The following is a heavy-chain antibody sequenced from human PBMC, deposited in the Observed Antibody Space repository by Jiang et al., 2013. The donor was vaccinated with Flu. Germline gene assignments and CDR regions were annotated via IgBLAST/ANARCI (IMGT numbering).Heavy chain of an antibody. D-gene: IGHD2-2*01. CDR3: TRDVVPTQSRPTMDFPGRSEYFQH. CDR2: IDPGDNGT. J-gene: IGHJ1*01. CDR1: GYTFTSFF. V-gene: IGHV1-46*01. Sequence: CKASGYTFTSFFFHWVRQAPGQGLEWMGIIDPGDNGTIYAQKFQGRLTMTTDTSTSTVYMELSSLRSEDTAIYYCTRDVVPTQSRPTMDFPGRSEYFQHWGRGTLV.